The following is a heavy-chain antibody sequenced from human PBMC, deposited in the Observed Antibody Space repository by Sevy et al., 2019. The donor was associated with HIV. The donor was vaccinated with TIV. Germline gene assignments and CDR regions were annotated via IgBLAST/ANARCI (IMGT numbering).Heavy chain of an antibody. V-gene: IGHV3-30*04. CDR3: ARGWFGDDYYFDY. CDR2: ISYDGSRT. D-gene: IGHD3-10*01. Sequence: GGSLRLSCAASGFTFSDYTIHWVRQAPGKGLEWVAVISYDGSRTSYADSVKGRFTISRDNSKNTLFLQMNSLRAEDTAVYYCARGWFGDDYYFDYWGQGTLVTVSS. J-gene: IGHJ4*02. CDR1: GFTFSDYT.